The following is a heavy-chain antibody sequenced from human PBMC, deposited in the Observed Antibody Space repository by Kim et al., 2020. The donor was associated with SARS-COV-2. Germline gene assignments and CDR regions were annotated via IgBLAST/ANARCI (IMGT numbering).Heavy chain of an antibody. CDR3: ARDGEEYCGLGSYFVFYDYGMDV. V-gene: IGHV3-48*03. Sequence: GGSLRLSCAASGFTFSSYAMNWVRQAPGKGLEWVSYISSSGGSIYYADSVKGRFTISRDNAKNSLYLQMNSLRAEDTAVYYCARDGEEYCGLGSYFVFYDYGMDVWGQGTTVTVSS. J-gene: IGHJ6*02. CDR2: ISSSGGSI. CDR1: GFTFSSYA. D-gene: IGHD3-10*01.